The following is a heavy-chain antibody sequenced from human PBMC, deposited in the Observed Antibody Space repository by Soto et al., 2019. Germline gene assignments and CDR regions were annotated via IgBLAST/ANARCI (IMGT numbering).Heavy chain of an antibody. J-gene: IGHJ5*02. CDR2: IDVGSGNT. V-gene: IGHV1-58*01. CDR1: GFTFTSSA. Sequence: ASVKVSCKASGFTFTSSAVQWVRQARGQRLEWIGWIDVGSGNTNYAQKFQERVTITRDMSTSTAYMELSSLRSEDTAVYYCAASMGGVMEPNWFDPWGQGTLVTVSS. D-gene: IGHD3-16*01. CDR3: AASMGGVMEPNWFDP.